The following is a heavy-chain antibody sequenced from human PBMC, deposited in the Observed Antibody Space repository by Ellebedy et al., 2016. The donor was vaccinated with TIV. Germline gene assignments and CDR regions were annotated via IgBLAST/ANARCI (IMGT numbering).Heavy chain of an antibody. CDR2: ISGSSMTI. V-gene: IGHV3-48*02. CDR3: ARDMAWGNERVNDALDV. CDR1: GFTFGPYG. D-gene: IGHD7-27*01. J-gene: IGHJ3*01. Sequence: GGSLRLSCAASGFTFGPYGMNWVRQAPGRGLEWVSYISGSSMTILYADSVKGRFTISRDNARNSLYLQMGSLTDEDTAMYYCARDMAWGNERVNDALDVWGLGTMVTVSA.